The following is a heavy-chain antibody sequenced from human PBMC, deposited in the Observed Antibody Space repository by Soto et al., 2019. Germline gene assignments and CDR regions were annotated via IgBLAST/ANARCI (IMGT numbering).Heavy chain of an antibody. J-gene: IGHJ4*02. CDR1: GGSVHSGSYY. Sequence: QLQLQESGPGLVKPSETLSLTCTVSGGSVHSGSYYWGWIRQPPGKGLEWIGSIYYSGSTYYNPSLKSRVPISVDTSKNQFALKLSSVTAADTAVYYCARRPPYSPIDYWGQGTLVTVSS. V-gene: IGHV4-39*01. CDR2: IYYSGST. D-gene: IGHD2-21*01. CDR3: ARRPPYSPIDY.